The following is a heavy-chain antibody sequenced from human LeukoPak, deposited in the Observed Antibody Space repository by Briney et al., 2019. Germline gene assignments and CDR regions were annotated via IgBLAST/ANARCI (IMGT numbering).Heavy chain of an antibody. CDR3: ARFGYVAAVDV. D-gene: IGHD2-15*01. CDR1: GFSFSAYW. V-gene: IGHV3-7*01. Sequence: GGSLRLSCAASGFSFSAYWMTWVRQAPGTGLEWVANINPAGSETYYVDPVRGRFSISRDNAKNLVYLQMNSLRAEDTAVYHCARFGYVAAVDVWGQGTPVTVAS. J-gene: IGHJ4*02. CDR2: INPAGSET.